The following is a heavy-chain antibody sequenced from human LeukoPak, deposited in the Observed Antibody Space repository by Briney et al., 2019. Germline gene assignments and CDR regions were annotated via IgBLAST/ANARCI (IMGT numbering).Heavy chain of an antibody. V-gene: IGHV3-48*03. CDR2: ISSSGSTI. CDR3: ARVSSIAAAGIPDY. Sequence: GGSLSLSCAASGFTFSSYEMNWVRQAPGKGLEWLSYISSSGSTIYYADSVKGRFTISRDNAKNSLYLQMNSLRAEDTAVYYCARVSSIAAAGIPDYWGERTLVTVSS. D-gene: IGHD6-13*01. CDR1: GFTFSSYE. J-gene: IGHJ4*02.